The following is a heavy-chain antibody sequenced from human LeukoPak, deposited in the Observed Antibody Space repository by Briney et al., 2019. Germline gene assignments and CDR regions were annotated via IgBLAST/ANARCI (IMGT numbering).Heavy chain of an antibody. J-gene: IGHJ4*02. CDR3: ARDRRITMVRGVFNYFDY. CDR2: IKQDGSET. Sequence: GGSLRLSCAASGLTFSRYWMTWVRQAPGKGLEWVANIKQDGSETYYVDSVKGRFTISRDNAKSSLYLQVNSLRAEDTAVYYCARDRRITMVRGVFNYFDYWGQGTLVTVSS. CDR1: GLTFSRYW. D-gene: IGHD3-10*01. V-gene: IGHV3-7*03.